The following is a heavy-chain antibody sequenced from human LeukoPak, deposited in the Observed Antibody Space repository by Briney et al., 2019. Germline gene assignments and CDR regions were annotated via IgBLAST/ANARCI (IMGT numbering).Heavy chain of an antibody. Sequence: VASVKVSCKASGYTFTDYYILWVRQAPGQGLEWMGWINPNSGGTNYAQKSQGRVTMTRDTSISTAYMELSRLISDDTAVYYCARDRDWGQDYWGQGTLVTVSS. CDR1: GYTFTDYY. CDR3: ARDRDWGQDY. D-gene: IGHD7-27*01. J-gene: IGHJ4*02. CDR2: INPNSGGT. V-gene: IGHV1-2*02.